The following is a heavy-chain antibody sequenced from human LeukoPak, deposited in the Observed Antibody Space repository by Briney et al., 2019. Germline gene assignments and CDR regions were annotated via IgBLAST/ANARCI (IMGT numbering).Heavy chain of an antibody. CDR1: GFTFSSYW. CDR3: SCSNINY. Sequence: GGSLRLSCAASGFTFSSYWMTWVRQAPGKGLEWVANINQDGIEKYYVDSVKGRFTLSRDNAKNSLYLQMNSLRAEDTAVYYCSCSNINYWGQGTLVIVSS. V-gene: IGHV3-7*01. D-gene: IGHD2-15*01. J-gene: IGHJ4*02. CDR2: INQDGIEK.